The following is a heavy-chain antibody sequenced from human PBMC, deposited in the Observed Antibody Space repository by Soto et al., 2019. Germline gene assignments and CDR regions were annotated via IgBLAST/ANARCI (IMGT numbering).Heavy chain of an antibody. Sequence: GGSLRLSCAASGFTFTSYGMHWVRQAPGKGPEWVAFISYDGNNKKYTESVKGRFSISRDNSKNTLYMQMNSLRVGDTAVYYCAKATLVNHPGPRAFDGWG. D-gene: IGHD2-8*02. V-gene: IGHV3-30*12. CDR2: ISYDGNNK. CDR3: AKATLVNHPGPRAFDG. J-gene: IGHJ3*01. CDR1: GFTFTSYG.